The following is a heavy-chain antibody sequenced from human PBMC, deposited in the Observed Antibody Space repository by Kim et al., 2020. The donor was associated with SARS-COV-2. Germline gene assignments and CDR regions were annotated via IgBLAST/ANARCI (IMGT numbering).Heavy chain of an antibody. CDR2: ISSNGGST. CDR1: GFTFSSYA. CDR3: VNYYEVDTAMVTHYYYYGMDV. J-gene: IGHJ6*02. Sequence: GGSLRLSCSASGFTFSSYAMHWVRQAPGKGLEYVSAISSNGGSTYYADSVKGRFTISRDNSKNTLYLQMSSLRAEDTAVYYCVNYYEVDTAMVTHYYYYGMDVWGQGTTVTVSS. V-gene: IGHV3-64D*06. D-gene: IGHD5-18*01.